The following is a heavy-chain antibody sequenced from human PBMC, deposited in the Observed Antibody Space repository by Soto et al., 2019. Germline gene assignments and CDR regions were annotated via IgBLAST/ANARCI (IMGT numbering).Heavy chain of an antibody. CDR3: ARDRYYYDSSGWDC. J-gene: IGHJ4*02. V-gene: IGHV1-18*01. CDR1: GYTFTSYG. Sequence: ASVKVSCKASGYTFTSYGISWVRQAPGQGLEWMGWISAYNGNTNYAQKLQGRVTMTTDTSTSTAYMELRSLRSDDTAVYYCARDRYYYDSSGWDCWGQGTLVTVSS. CDR2: ISAYNGNT. D-gene: IGHD3-22*01.